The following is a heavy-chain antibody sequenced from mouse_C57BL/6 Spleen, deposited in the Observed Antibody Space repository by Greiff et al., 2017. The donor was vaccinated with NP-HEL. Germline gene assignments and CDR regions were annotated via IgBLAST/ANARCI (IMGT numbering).Heavy chain of an antibody. V-gene: IGHV1-82*01. Sequence: VQLQQSGPELVKPGASVKISCKASGYAFSSSWMNWVKQRPGKGLEWIGRIYPGDGDTNYNGKFTGKATLTADKSSSTAYMQLSSLTSEDSAVYVCARSYYDGSSYIDYWGQGTTLTVSS. CDR1: GYAFSSSW. D-gene: IGHD1-1*01. J-gene: IGHJ2*01. CDR2: IYPGDGDT. CDR3: ARSYYDGSSYIDY.